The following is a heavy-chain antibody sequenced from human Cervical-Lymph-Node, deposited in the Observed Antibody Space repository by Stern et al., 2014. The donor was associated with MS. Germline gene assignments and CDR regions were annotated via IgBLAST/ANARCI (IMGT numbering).Heavy chain of an antibody. D-gene: IGHD1-1*01. V-gene: IGHV4-61*02. CDR1: GGSISSGSYY. Sequence: QVQLQESGPGLVKPSQTLSLTCTVSGGSISSGSYYWSWIRQPAGKGLEWIGRIYTSGSTNYNPSLKSRVTISVDTSKNQFSLKRSSVTAADTAVYYCARAFVTHPDGVPAAFDIWCQGTMVTVSS. CDR3: ARAFVTHPDGVPAAFDI. CDR2: IYTSGST. J-gene: IGHJ3*02.